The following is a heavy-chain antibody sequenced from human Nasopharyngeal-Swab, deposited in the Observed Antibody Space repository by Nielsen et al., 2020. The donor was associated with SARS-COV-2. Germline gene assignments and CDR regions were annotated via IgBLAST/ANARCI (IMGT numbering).Heavy chain of an antibody. J-gene: IGHJ4*02. CDR1: GLSFSSYA. CDR3: AKARRTDTYGFESFDY. D-gene: IGHD5-18*01. V-gene: IGHV3-9*01. CDR2: ITWNSGNK. Sequence: SLKISCVASGLSFSSYAMHWVRQPPGKGLEWVSGITWNSGNKGYAESVQGRFTISRDNARNSLYLQMNSLRAEDTALYYCAKARRTDTYGFESFDYWGQGTLVTVSS.